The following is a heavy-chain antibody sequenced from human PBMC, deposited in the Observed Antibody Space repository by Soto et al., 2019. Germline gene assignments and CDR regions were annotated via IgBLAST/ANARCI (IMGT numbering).Heavy chain of an antibody. J-gene: IGHJ4*02. CDR3: ASLPQGSGYYYFDY. CDR1: GGTFSSYA. D-gene: IGHD3-22*01. Sequence: SVKVSCKASGGTFSSYAISWVRQAPGQGLEWMGGIIPIFGTANYAQKFQGRVTITADVSTSTAYMELSSLRSEDTAVYYCASLPQGSGYYYFDYWGQGTLVTVSS. V-gene: IGHV1-69*13. CDR2: IIPIFGTA.